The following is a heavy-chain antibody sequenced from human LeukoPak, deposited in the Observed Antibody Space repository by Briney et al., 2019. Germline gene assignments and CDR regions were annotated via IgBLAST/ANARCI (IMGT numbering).Heavy chain of an antibody. D-gene: IGHD3-10*01. V-gene: IGHV3-23*01. CDR1: GLTFSNYG. CDR2: ISGSGGSI. J-gene: IGHJ4*02. CDR3: ANLREGSGSVDRVG. Sequence: GGSLRLSCAASGLTFSNYGMSWVRQAPGKGLEWVSTISGSGGSIHYADSVKGRFTISRDNSKNTVYLQMNSLRAEDTAVYYCANLREGSGSVDRVGWGQGTLVTVSS.